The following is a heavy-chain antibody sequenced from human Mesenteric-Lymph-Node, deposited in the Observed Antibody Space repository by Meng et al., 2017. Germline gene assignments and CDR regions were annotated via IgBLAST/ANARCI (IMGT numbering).Heavy chain of an antibody. J-gene: IGHJ5*02. CDR2: IYYSGST. V-gene: IGHV4-30-4*01. CDR1: GGSISSGDYY. CDR3: ARTNYGDYNWFDP. D-gene: IGHD4-17*01. Sequence: QVQLQESGPGLVKHSQTLSLTCTVSGGSISSGDYYWSWIRQPPGKGLELIGHIYYSGSTSYNPSIKSRVTISVDTSNNQFSLKLSSVTAADTAVYFCARTNYGDYNWFDPWGQGTLVTVSS.